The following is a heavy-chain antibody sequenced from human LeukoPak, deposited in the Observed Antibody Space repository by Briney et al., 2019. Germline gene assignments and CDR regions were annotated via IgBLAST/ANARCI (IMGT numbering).Heavy chain of an antibody. CDR3: ARVLPGDGYSYGY. D-gene: IGHD5-18*01. Sequence: GASVKVSCKASGYTFTSYGISWVRQAPGQGLEWMGWMNPNSGNTGYAQKFQGRVTMTRDSSISTAYMELSSLRSDDTAMYYCARVLPGDGYSYGYWGQGTLVTVSS. CDR2: MNPNSGNT. J-gene: IGHJ4*02. CDR1: GYTFTSYG. V-gene: IGHV1-8*02.